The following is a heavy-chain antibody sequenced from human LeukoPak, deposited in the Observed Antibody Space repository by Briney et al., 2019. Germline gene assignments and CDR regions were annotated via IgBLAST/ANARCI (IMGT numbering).Heavy chain of an antibody. D-gene: IGHD3-10*01. Sequence: ASVNVSCTASGYTFTSYGISWVRQAPGQGLEWMGWISAYNGNTNYAQKLQGRVTMTTDTSTSTAYMELRSLRSDDTAVYYCTRSYGSGSYTWFDPWGQGTLVTVSS. CDR1: GYTFTSYG. V-gene: IGHV1-18*01. J-gene: IGHJ5*02. CDR3: TRSYGSGSYTWFDP. CDR2: ISAYNGNT.